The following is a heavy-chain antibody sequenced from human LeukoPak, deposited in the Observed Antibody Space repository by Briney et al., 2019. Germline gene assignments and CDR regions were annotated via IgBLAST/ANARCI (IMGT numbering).Heavy chain of an antibody. Sequence: PSETLSLTCTVSGGSISSYYWSWIRQPPGKGLEWIGYTYYSGSTNYNPSLKSRVTISVDTSKNQFSLKLSSVTAADTAVYYCARESGPRSYYFDYWGQGTLVTVSS. J-gene: IGHJ4*02. CDR2: TYYSGST. CDR3: ARESGPRSYYFDY. CDR1: GGSISSYY. D-gene: IGHD3-10*01. V-gene: IGHV4-59*01.